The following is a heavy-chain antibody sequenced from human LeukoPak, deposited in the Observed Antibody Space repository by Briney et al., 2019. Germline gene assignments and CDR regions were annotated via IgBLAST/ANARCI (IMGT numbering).Heavy chain of an antibody. Sequence: SETLSLTCTVSGGSISSSSYYWGWIRQPPGKGLEWNGSIYYSGSTYYNPSLKSRVTISVDTSKNQFSLKLSSVTAADTAVYYCARETSQKGAHYMDVWGKGTTVTISS. J-gene: IGHJ6*03. V-gene: IGHV4-39*07. CDR3: ARETSQKGAHYMDV. D-gene: IGHD3-16*01. CDR1: GGSISSSSYY. CDR2: IYYSGST.